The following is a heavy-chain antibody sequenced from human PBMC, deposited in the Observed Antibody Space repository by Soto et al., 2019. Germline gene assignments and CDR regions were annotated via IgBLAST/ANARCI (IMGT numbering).Heavy chain of an antibody. Sequence: TGGSLRLSCAASGFTFSSYWMHWVRQAPGKGLVWVSRINSDGSSTSYADSVKGRFTISRDNAKNTLYLQMNSLRAEDTAVYYCATEYCSGGSCYYWFDPWGQGTLVTVS. J-gene: IGHJ5*02. CDR2: INSDGSST. CDR1: GFTFSSYW. D-gene: IGHD2-15*01. CDR3: ATEYCSGGSCYYWFDP. V-gene: IGHV3-74*01.